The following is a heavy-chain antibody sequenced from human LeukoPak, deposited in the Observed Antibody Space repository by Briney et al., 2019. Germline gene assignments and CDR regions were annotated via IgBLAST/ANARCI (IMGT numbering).Heavy chain of an antibody. J-gene: IGHJ4*02. CDR1: GFTFSSYS. D-gene: IGHD1-26*01. CDR2: ISISGGTT. Sequence: GGSLRLSCAASGFTFSSYSMNWVRQAPGKGLEWVSAISISGGTTYYADSVKGRFTISRDNAKNTVYLQMNGLRAEDTAVYYCARASSGSHGDYWGQGTLVTVSS. CDR3: ARASSGSHGDY. V-gene: IGHV3-21*01.